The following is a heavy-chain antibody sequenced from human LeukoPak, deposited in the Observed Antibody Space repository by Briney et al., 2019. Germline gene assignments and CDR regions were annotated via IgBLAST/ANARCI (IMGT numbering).Heavy chain of an antibody. CDR1: GGPFDNYA. Sequence: ASVRLSCKSSGGPFDNYAINWVRRAPGQGLEWMGRIIPSLNRANYAQIRVTITADKSTATAYMELSGLRYEDTAVYYCARRTDRVDDAFDVWGQETMDTVSS. CDR2: IIPSLNRA. J-gene: IGHJ3*01. CDR3: ARRTDRVDDAFDV. D-gene: IGHD3/OR15-3a*01. V-gene: IGHV1-69*04.